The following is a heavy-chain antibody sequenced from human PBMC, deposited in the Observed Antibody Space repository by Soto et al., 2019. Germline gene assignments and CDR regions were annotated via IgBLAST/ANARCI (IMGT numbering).Heavy chain of an antibody. D-gene: IGHD3-10*01. J-gene: IGHJ6*02. V-gene: IGHV4-31*03. CDR2: ISSSGNS. Sequence: SETLSLTCTVSGDSISSGTHYWNWIRQHPGKGLEWIGYISSSGNSYYSPSLKSRVFMSVDTSKNQFSLKLSSVTAADTGIYYCARARITMVREVIKYNMDVWGQGTTVTVSS. CDR1: GDSISSGTHY. CDR3: ARARITMVREVIKYNMDV.